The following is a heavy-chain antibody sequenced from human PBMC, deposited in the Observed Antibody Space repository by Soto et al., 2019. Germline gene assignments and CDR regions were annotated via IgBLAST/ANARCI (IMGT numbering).Heavy chain of an antibody. V-gene: IGHV4-31*03. CDR3: ASQPYSSSSPFDY. CDR2: IYYSGST. CDR1: GGSISSGGYY. J-gene: IGHJ4*02. D-gene: IGHD6-6*01. Sequence: TLSLTCTVSGGSISSGGYYWSWIRQHPGKGLEWIGYIYYSGSTYYNPSLKSRVTISVDTSKNQFSLKLSSVTAADTAVYYCASQPYSSSSPFDYWGQGTLVTVSS.